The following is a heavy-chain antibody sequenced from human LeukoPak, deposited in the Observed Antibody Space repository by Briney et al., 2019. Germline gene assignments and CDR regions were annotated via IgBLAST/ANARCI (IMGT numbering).Heavy chain of an antibody. CDR2: IKQDGSQE. CDR1: EFSASNYW. CDR3: GREVAGGLAAAGTRIEGSY. D-gene: IGHD6-13*01. J-gene: IGHJ4*02. Sequence: GGSLRLSCVVSEFSASNYWMSWVRQAPGKGLEWVANIKQDGSQENYVDSVKGRFTISRDNAKNSVYLQMNGLLVEDTAVYYCGREVAGGLAAAGTRIEGSYWGQGTQVIVSS. V-gene: IGHV3-7*01.